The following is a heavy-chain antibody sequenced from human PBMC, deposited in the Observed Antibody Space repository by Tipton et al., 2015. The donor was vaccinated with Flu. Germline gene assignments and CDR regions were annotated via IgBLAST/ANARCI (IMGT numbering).Heavy chain of an antibody. CDR2: IYSSGST. CDR3: ARGSGSGTYVIFDY. D-gene: IGHD3-10*01. J-gene: IGHJ4*02. Sequence: TLSLTCTVSGGSISSYYWSWIRQPAGKGLEWIGRIYSSGSTNYNPSLKSRVTMLVETSKNQFSLKLSSVTAADSAVYYCARGSGSGTYVIFDYWGRGTLVTDSS. V-gene: IGHV4-4*07. CDR1: GGSISSYY.